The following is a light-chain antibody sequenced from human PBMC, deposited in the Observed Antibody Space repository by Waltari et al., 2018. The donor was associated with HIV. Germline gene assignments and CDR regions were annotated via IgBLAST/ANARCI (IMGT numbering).Light chain of an antibody. V-gene: IGKV1-39*01. J-gene: IGKJ1*01. CDR1: ESINKY. CDR3: QPTDSTPWT. Sequence: DIQMTQSPSSLSASIGDRVTITCRASESINKYLNWYQHKHGKAPVLLIYAASSLQSGVPSRFSGSVSGTDVTLTINSLQPADFAAYSRQPTDSTPWTFGQGPKVEV. CDR2: AAS.